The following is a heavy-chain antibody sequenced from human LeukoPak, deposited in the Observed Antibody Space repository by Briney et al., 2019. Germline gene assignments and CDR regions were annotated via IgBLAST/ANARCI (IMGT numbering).Heavy chain of an antibody. V-gene: IGHV4-61*08. Sequence: SETLSLTCTVSGDSISSGDYYWTWIRQPPGKGLEWIGHIYYSGNTIYNPSLKSRVTISVDTSKNQFSLQLNSVTPEDTAVYYCAREAESSGYYLFDYWSQGTLVTVSS. D-gene: IGHD3-22*01. J-gene: IGHJ4*02. CDR3: AREAESSGYYLFDY. CDR1: GDSISSGDYY. CDR2: IYYSGNT.